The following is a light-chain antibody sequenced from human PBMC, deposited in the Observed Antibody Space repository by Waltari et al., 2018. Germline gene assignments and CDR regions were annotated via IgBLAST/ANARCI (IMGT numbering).Light chain of an antibody. Sequence: DIVMTQSPATLSVSPGERATLSCRASQSIGSNLAWYQHKPGQAPRFLIYGASTRATGIPVRFSGSGSGTEFTLTISSLQSADCAVYFCQQYNNWPETFGQGTKVEIK. J-gene: IGKJ1*01. CDR3: QQYNNWPET. CDR1: QSIGSN. CDR2: GAS. V-gene: IGKV3-15*01.